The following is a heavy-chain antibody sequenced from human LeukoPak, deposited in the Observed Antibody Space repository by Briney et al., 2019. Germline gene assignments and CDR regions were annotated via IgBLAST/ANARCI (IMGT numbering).Heavy chain of an antibody. J-gene: IGHJ6*02. D-gene: IGHD6-13*01. CDR1: GFTFGSYA. Sequence: PGGSLRLSCAASGFTFGSYAMYWVRQAPGKGLEWVSGINWNGGSTGYADSVKGRFTISRDNAKNSLYLQMNSLRAEDTALYHCARVRAAGTVYYYYGMDVWGQGTTVTVSS. V-gene: IGHV3-20*01. CDR3: ARVRAAGTVYYYYGMDV. CDR2: INWNGGST.